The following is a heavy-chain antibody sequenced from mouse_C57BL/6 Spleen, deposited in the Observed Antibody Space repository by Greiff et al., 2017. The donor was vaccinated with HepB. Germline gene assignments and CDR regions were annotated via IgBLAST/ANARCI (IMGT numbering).Heavy chain of an antibody. CDR2: IYPRDGST. CDR3: ARRGGCGAGAMDD. D-gene: IGHD1-1*02. J-gene: IGHJ4*01. CDR1: GYTFTSYD. Sequence: VVEPGASVKLSCKASGYTFTSYDINWVKQRPGQGLEWIGWIYPRDGSTKYNEKFKGKATLTVDTSSSPACMVLHSLTAEDFAVYFCARRGGCGAGAMDDWGQGTSVTVSS. V-gene: IGHV1-85*01.